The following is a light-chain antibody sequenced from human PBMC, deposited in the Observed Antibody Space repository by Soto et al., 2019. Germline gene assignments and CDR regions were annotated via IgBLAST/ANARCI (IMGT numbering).Light chain of an antibody. CDR2: GNS. CDR1: SSNIGAGYD. V-gene: IGLV1-40*01. J-gene: IGLJ3*02. CDR3: QSYDSSRSGV. Sequence: QSVLTQPPSVSGAPGQRVTISCTGRSSNIGAGYDVHWYQQLPGTAPKLLIYGNSNRPSGVPDRFSGSKSGTSASLAITGLQAEDEADYYCQSYDSSRSGVFGGGTKLTVL.